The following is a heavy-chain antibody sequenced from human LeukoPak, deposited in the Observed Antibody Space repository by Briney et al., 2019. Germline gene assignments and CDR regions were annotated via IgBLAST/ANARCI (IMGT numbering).Heavy chain of an antibody. J-gene: IGHJ4*02. CDR3: ARTRITMIVGLASRFDY. CDR1: GFTFSSYW. CDR2: IKQDGSEK. V-gene: IGHV3-7*01. Sequence: PGGSLRLSCAASGFTFSSYWMSWVRQAPGKGLEWVANIKQDGSEKYYVDSVKGRSTISRDNAKNSLYLQMNSLRAEDTAVYYCARTRITMIVGLASRFDYWGQGTLVTVSS. D-gene: IGHD3-22*01.